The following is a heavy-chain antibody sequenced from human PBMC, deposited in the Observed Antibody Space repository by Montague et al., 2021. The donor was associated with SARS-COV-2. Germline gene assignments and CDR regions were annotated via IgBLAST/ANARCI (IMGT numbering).Heavy chain of an antibody. J-gene: IGHJ2*01. CDR1: GGSISSSSYY. Sequence: SETLSLTCTVSGGSISSSSYYWGWIRQPPGKGLEWIGSIYYSGSTFYNPSLKSRVTISVDTSKNQFSLKLSSVTAADTAVYYCARVNSVDVAALESFDLWGRGTLVTVSS. CDR2: IYYSGST. CDR3: ARVNSVDVAALESFDL. V-gene: IGHV4-39*07. D-gene: IGHD2-21*02.